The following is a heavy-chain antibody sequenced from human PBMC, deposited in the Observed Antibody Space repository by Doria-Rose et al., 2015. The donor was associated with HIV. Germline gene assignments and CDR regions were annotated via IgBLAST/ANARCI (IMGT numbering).Heavy chain of an antibody. CDR1: GVSLSSPGMG. J-gene: IGHJ4*02. CDR3: ARIKSSRWYHKYYFDF. Sequence: QVQLVQSGPVLVKPTETLTLTCTVSGVSLSSPGMGVSWTRQPSGKAPEWLANIFSDDEGSYKTSLKSRLTISRGTSKSQVVLTMTDMDPVDTATYYCARIKSSRWYHKYYFDFWGQGTPVIVSA. D-gene: IGHD6-13*01. V-gene: IGHV2-26*01. CDR2: IFSDDEG.